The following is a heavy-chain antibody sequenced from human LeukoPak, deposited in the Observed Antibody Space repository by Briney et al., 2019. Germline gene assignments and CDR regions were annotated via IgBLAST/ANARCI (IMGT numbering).Heavy chain of an antibody. V-gene: IGHV1-69*01. CDR1: GGTFSSYG. Sequence: ASVKVSCKASGGTFSSYGISWVRQAPGQGLEWMGGITPMFGTANYAQKFQGRVTITADESTSTAYMELSSLRSEDTAVYYCVREGSYYDSRGYYYLYWGQGTLVTVSS. CDR2: ITPMFGTA. D-gene: IGHD3-22*01. J-gene: IGHJ4*02. CDR3: VREGSYYDSRGYYYLY.